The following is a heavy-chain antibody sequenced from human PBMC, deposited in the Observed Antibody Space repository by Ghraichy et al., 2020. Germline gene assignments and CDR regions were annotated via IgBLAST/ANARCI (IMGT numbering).Heavy chain of an antibody. CDR1: GGSISSSSYY. J-gene: IGHJ4*02. CDR3: ARHGAFGGAPRDY. V-gene: IGHV4-39*01. Sequence: SQTLSLTCTVSGGSISSSSYYWGWICQPPGKGLEWIGSIYYSGSTYYNPSLKSRVTISVDTSKNQFSLKLSSVTAADTAVYYCARHGAFGGAPRDYLGQGTLVTGSS. CDR2: IYYSGST. D-gene: IGHD3-16*01.